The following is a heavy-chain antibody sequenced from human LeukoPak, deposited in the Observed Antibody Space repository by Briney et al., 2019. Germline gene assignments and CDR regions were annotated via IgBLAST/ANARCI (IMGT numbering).Heavy chain of an antibody. J-gene: IGHJ4*02. Sequence: SETLSLTCAVYGGSFSGYYWSWIRQPPGKRLEWIGEINHSGTTNYNPSLKSRVTMSVDTSKNQFSLKLTSVTAADTAVYYCARQNYGSAPLRYWGQGTLVTVSS. CDR1: GGSFSGYY. CDR2: INHSGTT. D-gene: IGHD3-10*01. CDR3: ARQNYGSAPLRY. V-gene: IGHV4-34*01.